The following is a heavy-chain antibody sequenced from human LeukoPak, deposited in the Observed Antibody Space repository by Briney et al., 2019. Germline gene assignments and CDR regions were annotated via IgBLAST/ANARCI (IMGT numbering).Heavy chain of an antibody. CDR2: ISSRSDYT. D-gene: IGHD3-3*01. CDR3: TTEESKDYDFWSGYYIPYNWFDP. CDR1: GFTFSSYS. V-gene: IGHV3-21*03. Sequence: GGSLRLSCAASGFTFSSYSMNWVRQAPGKGLEWVSSISSRSDYTYSYADSVKGRFTISRDNAKNSLYLQMNSLKTEDTAVYYCTTEESKDYDFWSGYYIPYNWFDPWGQGTLVTVSS. J-gene: IGHJ5*02.